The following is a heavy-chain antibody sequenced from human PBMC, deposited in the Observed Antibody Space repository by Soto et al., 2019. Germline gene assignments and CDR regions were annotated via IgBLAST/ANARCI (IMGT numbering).Heavy chain of an antibody. Sequence: QVQLQQWGAGLLKPSETLCLTCAVYGGSFSGYYWSWIRQPPGKGLEWIGEINHSGSTNYNPSLKSRVTISVDTSKNQFSLKLSSVTAADTAVYYCARRKITMVRGVTWFDPWGQGTLVTVSS. CDR1: GGSFSGYY. CDR3: ARRKITMVRGVTWFDP. D-gene: IGHD3-10*01. CDR2: INHSGST. J-gene: IGHJ5*02. V-gene: IGHV4-34*01.